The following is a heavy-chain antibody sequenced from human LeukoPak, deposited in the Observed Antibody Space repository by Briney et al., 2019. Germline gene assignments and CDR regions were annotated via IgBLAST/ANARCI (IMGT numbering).Heavy chain of an antibody. V-gene: IGHV3-23*01. Sequence: GGSLRLSCAASGFTFSSYAMAWVRQAPGKGLEWVSAISGSGGSTYYADSVKGRFTISRDNSKNTLYLQMNSLRTEDSAVYYCARENIAADYWGQGTLVIVSS. CDR2: ISGSGGST. J-gene: IGHJ4*02. D-gene: IGHD2-15*01. CDR1: GFTFSSYA. CDR3: ARENIAADY.